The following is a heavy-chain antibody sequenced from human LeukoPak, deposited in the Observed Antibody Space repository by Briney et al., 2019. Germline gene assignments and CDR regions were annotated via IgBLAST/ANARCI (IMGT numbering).Heavy chain of an antibody. CDR1: GFTFSKSW. CDR3: VREVRLSA. Sequence: AGGSLRLSCAASGFTFSKSWMTWVRQAPGKGLEWVANIKQDGTGKNYVDSVKGRFTISRDNAQNSLYLQMNSLRVDDTAVYYCVREVRLSAWGQGTLVTVSS. J-gene: IGHJ5*02. CDR2: IKQDGTGK. D-gene: IGHD3-10*01. V-gene: IGHV3-7*01.